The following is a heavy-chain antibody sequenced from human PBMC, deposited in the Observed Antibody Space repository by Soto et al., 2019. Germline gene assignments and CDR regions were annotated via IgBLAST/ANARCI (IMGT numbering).Heavy chain of an antibody. V-gene: IGHV5-51*01. J-gene: IGHJ4*02. CDR2: IYPSDSDT. D-gene: IGHD1-1*01. Sequence: GESLKISCKGSGYNFAGYWIAWVRQMPGKGLELMGIIYPSDSDTRYRPSFQGQVTISADKSISSAYLQWSSLRASDTAMYYCPRGGASTRTPDYWGQGLPVTVSS. CDR1: GYNFAGYW. CDR3: PRGGASTRTPDY.